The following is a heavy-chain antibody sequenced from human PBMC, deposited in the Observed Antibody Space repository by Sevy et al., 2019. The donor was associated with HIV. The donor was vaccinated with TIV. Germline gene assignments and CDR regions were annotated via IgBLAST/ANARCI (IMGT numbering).Heavy chain of an antibody. CDR2: IYPGDSDT. Sequence: GESLKISCKGSGYSFTSYWIGWVRQMPGKGLEWMGIIYPGDSDTRYSPSFQGQVTISADKSISTAYLQWSSLKASDTAMYYCASSRSGYSYGTAFDIWGQGTMVTVSS. V-gene: IGHV5-51*01. J-gene: IGHJ3*02. CDR3: ASSRSGYSYGTAFDI. CDR1: GYSFTSYW. D-gene: IGHD5-18*01.